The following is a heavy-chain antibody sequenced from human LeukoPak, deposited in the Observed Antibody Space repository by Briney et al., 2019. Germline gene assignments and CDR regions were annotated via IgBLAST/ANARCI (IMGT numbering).Heavy chain of an antibody. V-gene: IGHV3-33*06. CDR3: VKSGSYYNEPYYFDY. D-gene: IGHD3-10*01. Sequence: GGSLRLSCAASGFTFSSYGMHWVRQAPGKGLEWVAVIWYDGSNKYYADSVKGRFTISRDNSKNTLYLQMNSLRAEDTAVYYCVKSGSYYNEPYYFDYWGQGTLVTVSS. CDR1: GFTFSSYG. CDR2: IWYDGSNK. J-gene: IGHJ4*02.